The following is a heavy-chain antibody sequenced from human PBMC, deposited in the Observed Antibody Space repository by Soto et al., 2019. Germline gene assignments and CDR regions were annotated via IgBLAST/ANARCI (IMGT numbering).Heavy chain of an antibody. CDR2: ISSSSSYI. Sequence: EVQLVESGGGLVKPGGSLRLSCAASGFTFSSYSMNWVRQAPGKGLEWGSSISSSSSYIYYADSVKGRFTISRDNAKNSLYLQMNSLRAEDTAVYYCVRDRDGNSSGWYCYYYGMDVWGQGTTVTVSS. V-gene: IGHV3-21*01. CDR3: VRDRDGNSSGWYCYYYGMDV. CDR1: GFTFSSYS. D-gene: IGHD6-19*01. J-gene: IGHJ6*02.